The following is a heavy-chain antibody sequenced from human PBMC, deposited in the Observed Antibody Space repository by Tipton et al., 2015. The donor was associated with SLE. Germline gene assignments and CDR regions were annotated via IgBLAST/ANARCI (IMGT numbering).Heavy chain of an antibody. CDR1: GGSITSSSFY. CDR2: VSQSGTA. D-gene: IGHD2-2*02. Sequence: TLSLTCTVSGGSITSSSFYWGWIRQPPEMGLEWIGTVSQSGTASYSPPLNSRPTISLDTSKNQFSLRLNSVTAADTAVYYCGTIDYTTSPDIHWGQGTLVTVSS. V-gene: IGHV4-39*07. J-gene: IGHJ4*02. CDR3: GTIDYTTSPDIH.